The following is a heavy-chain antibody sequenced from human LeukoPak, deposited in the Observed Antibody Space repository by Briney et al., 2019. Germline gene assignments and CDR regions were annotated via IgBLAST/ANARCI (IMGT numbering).Heavy chain of an antibody. Sequence: GGSLRLSCEVSGFTFRTYWMHWVRQVPGKGLVWVSRINEDGSITNYADSVTGRFRISRDNAENTLYLQMNSLRAEDTAVYYCGRDLGGRSGLWGQGTLVTVSS. V-gene: IGHV3-74*01. CDR2: INEDGSIT. D-gene: IGHD1-26*01. J-gene: IGHJ4*02. CDR3: GRDLGGRSGL. CDR1: GFTFRTYW.